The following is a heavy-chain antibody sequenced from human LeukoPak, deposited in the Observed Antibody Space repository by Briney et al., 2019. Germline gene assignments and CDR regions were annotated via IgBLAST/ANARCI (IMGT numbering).Heavy chain of an antibody. D-gene: IGHD3-16*02. CDR2: ISGSGGST. J-gene: IGHJ4*02. CDR3: AKRRMYYDYVWGSYRLSGIDY. Sequence: GGSLRLSCAASGFTFSDYYMSWIRQAPGKGLEWVSAISGSGGSTYYADSVKGRFTISRDNSKNTLYLQMNSLRAEDTAVYYCAKRRMYYDYVWGSYRLSGIDYWGQGTLVTVSS. V-gene: IGHV3-23*01. CDR1: GFTFSDYY.